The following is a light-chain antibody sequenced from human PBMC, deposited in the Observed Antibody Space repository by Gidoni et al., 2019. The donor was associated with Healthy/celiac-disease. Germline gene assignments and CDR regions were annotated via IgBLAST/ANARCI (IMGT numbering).Light chain of an antibody. CDR2: EVS. CDR1: SSDVGSYNL. V-gene: IGLV2-23*02. CDR3: CSYAGSSTFDWV. Sequence: QSALTQPASVSGSPGQSITISCTGTSSDVGSYNLVSWYQQHQGKAPKLMIYEVSKRPSGVSNRFSGSKSGNTASLTISGLQAEDEADYYCCSYAGSSTFDWVFGGGTKLTVL. J-gene: IGLJ3*02.